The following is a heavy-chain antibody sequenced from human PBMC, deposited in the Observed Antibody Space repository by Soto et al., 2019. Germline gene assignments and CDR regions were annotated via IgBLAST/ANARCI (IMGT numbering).Heavy chain of an antibody. Sequence: QVQLLQSGAEVKRPGASIRVSCKASGYTFTSFSITWVRQAPGQGLEWMGWISAYSAAAKSTQKFQDRLTMTTDTSTNTAYMELRSLRSDDTAVYYCARVRGFDYWFFLDFWGQGTLVTVSS. CDR3: ARVRGFDYWFFLDF. CDR1: GYTFTSFS. V-gene: IGHV1-18*01. J-gene: IGHJ4*02. D-gene: IGHD5-12*01. CDR2: ISAYSAAA.